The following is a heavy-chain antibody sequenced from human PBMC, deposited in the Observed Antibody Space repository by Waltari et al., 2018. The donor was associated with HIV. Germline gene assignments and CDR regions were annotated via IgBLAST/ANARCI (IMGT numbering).Heavy chain of an antibody. CDR1: GFSFTRYG. Sequence: QVRLVQSGAEEKKPGASVKVSCTAPGFSFTRYGFSWVRQATGQGLEWMGWSHTYTGNTDSAENFQGRVTMTRDTFTNTIYMELRTLKSDDSAIYFCVRDLSPMGKSGWYDSWGQGTVVTVSS. CDR2: SHTYTGNT. J-gene: IGHJ1*01. V-gene: IGHV1-18*04. D-gene: IGHD6-19*01. CDR3: VRDLSPMGKSGWYDS.